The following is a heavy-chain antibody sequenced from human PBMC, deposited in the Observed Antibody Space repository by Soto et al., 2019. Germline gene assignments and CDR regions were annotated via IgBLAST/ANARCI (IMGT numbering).Heavy chain of an antibody. CDR2: ISGSGGST. V-gene: IGHV3-23*01. D-gene: IGHD6-13*01. Sequence: TFSDYGMGWVRQAPGRGLEWVSSISGSGGSTYYADSVKGRFTISRDNSKNTLYLQMNSLRAEDTALYYCAKFISAAGTGYWGQGTLVTVSS. CDR1: TFSDYG. CDR3: AKFISAAGTGY. J-gene: IGHJ4*02.